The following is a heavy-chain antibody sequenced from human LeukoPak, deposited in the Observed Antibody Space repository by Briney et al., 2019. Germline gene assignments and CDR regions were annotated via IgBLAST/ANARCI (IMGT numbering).Heavy chain of an antibody. CDR2: ITSGTTFI. J-gene: IGHJ2*01. V-gene: IGHV3-21*06. CDR1: GFTFSSYA. CDR3: ATANYETGGYSGHHWYFDF. D-gene: IGHD3-22*01. Sequence: PGGSLRLSCAASGFTFSSYAMSWVRQAPEKGLEWVSSITSGTTFIYYADSVRGRFTISRDNAKNSLYLQMDSLRAEDTAVYYCATANYETGGYSGHHWYFDFWGRGTQVTVSS.